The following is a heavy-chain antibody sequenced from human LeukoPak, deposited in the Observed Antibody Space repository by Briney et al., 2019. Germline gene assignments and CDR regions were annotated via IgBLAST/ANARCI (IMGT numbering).Heavy chain of an antibody. CDR2: INPSGGST. D-gene: IGHD6-13*01. CDR3: AREGIAAAGLNNWFDP. V-gene: IGHV1-46*01. J-gene: IGHJ5*02. CDR1: GYTFTAYY. Sequence: ASVKVSCKASGYTFTAYYIHWVRQAPGQGLEWMGIINPSGGSTSYAQKFQGRVTMTRDMSTSTVYMELSSLRSEDTAVYYCAREGIAAAGLNNWFDPWGQGTLVTVSS.